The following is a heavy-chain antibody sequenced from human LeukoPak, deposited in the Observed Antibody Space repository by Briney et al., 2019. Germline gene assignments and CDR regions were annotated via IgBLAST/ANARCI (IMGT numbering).Heavy chain of an antibody. Sequence: KPSETLSLTCTVSGGSISNYYWSWIRQPAGKGLEWIGRIYTSGSTNYNPSLKSRVTMSVDTSKNQFSLKLSSVTAADTAVYYCARGGTTVTPGLLWFDPWGQGTLVTVSS. J-gene: IGHJ5*02. CDR3: ARGGTTVTPGLLWFDP. V-gene: IGHV4-4*07. D-gene: IGHD4-17*01. CDR2: IYTSGST. CDR1: GGSISNYY.